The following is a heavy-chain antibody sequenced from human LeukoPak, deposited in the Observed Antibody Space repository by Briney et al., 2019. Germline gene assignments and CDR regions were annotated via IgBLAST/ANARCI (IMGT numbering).Heavy chain of an antibody. CDR1: GGSISSYY. Sequence: PSETLSLTCTVSGGSISSYYWSWLRQHPGKGLEWIGYIYYSGSTYYNPSLRSRVTISVDTSKNQFSLKLSSVTAADTAVYYCASAGAPTAFDIWGQGTMVTVSS. CDR3: ASAGAPTAFDI. CDR2: IYYSGST. V-gene: IGHV4-59*06. J-gene: IGHJ3*02.